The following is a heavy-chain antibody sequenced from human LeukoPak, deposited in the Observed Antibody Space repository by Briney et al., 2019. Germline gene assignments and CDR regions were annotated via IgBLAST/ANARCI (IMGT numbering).Heavy chain of an antibody. D-gene: IGHD3-16*01. V-gene: IGHV4-31*03. CDR1: GGSISSGGYY. CDR2: IYYSGST. CDR3: ARDAFPALEGNWFDP. J-gene: IGHJ5*02. Sequence: PSETLSLTCTVSGGSISSGGYYWRWIRQHPGKGLEWIGYIYYSGSTYYNPSIKSRVTISVDTSKNQFSLKVSSVTAADTAVYYCARDAFPALEGNWFDPWGQGTLVTVSS.